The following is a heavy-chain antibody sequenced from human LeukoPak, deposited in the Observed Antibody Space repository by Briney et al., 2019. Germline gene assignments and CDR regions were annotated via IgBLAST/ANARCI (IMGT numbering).Heavy chain of an antibody. CDR2: MYYSGST. V-gene: IGHV4-39*01. CDR1: GGSISSSTYY. D-gene: IGHD2-2*01. CDR3: ARHYCSSASCYVDY. Sequence: PSETLSLTCTVSGGSISSSTYYWGWIRQPPGKGPEWIDMMYYSGSTYYNPSLKSRVTISVDTSKNQFSLKLSSVTAADTAVYYCARHYCSSASCYVDYWGQGTLVTVSS. J-gene: IGHJ4*02.